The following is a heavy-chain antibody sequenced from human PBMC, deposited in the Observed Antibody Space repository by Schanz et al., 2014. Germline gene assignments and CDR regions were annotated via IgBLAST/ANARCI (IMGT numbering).Heavy chain of an antibody. J-gene: IGHJ4*02. D-gene: IGHD6-25*01. Sequence: QVQLVESGGGVVQPGRSLRLSCAASGFSFSTYAMHWVRQAPGKGLEWVAVISYGGSDKYYTGSVKGHFTISRDDSKNTLYLQMNSLRAEDTAIYYCARDGRKYSSGTLDYFDNWGQGTLVTVSS. CDR3: ARDGRKYSSGTLDYFDN. V-gene: IGHV3-30*04. CDR1: GFSFSTYA. CDR2: ISYGGSDK.